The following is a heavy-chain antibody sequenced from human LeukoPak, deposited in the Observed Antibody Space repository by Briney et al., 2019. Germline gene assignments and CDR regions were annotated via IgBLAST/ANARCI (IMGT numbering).Heavy chain of an antibody. Sequence: NPSETLSLTCTVSGGSISSYYWGWIRQPPGKGLEWIGSIYYSGSTYYNPSLKSRVTISVDTSKNQFSLKLSSVTAADTAVYYCAREYYDILTGYLRGIDYWGQGTLVTVSS. V-gene: IGHV4-39*02. CDR2: IYYSGST. J-gene: IGHJ4*02. CDR1: GGSISSYY. CDR3: AREYYDILTGYLRGIDY. D-gene: IGHD3-9*01.